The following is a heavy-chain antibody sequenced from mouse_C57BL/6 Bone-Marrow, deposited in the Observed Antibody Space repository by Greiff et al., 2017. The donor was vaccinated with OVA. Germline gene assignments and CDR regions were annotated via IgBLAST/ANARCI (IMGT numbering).Heavy chain of an antibody. CDR1: GYTFTGYW. Sequence: VQLQQSGAELMKPGASVKLSCKATGYTFTGYWIEWVKQRPGHGLEWIGEILPGSGSTNYNEKFKGKATFTADTSSNTAYMQLSSLTTEDSAIYYCARDSYLLWSRHYYAMDYWGQGTSVTVSS. V-gene: IGHV1-9*01. CDR3: ARDSYLLWSRHYYAMDY. D-gene: IGHD2-1*01. J-gene: IGHJ4*01. CDR2: ILPGSGST.